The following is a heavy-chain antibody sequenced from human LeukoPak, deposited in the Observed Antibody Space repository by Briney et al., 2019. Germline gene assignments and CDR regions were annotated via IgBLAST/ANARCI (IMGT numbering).Heavy chain of an antibody. CDR2: IRYDGSNK. J-gene: IGHJ4*02. V-gene: IGHV3-30*02. Sequence: GGSLRLSCAASGFTFSSYGMHWVRQAPGKGLEWVAFIRYDGSNKYYADSVKGRFTISRDNSKNTLYLQMNSLRAEDTGVYYCAKRTCSGTTCYPLDSWGRGTLVTVSS. CDR1: GFTFSSYG. D-gene: IGHD6-19*01. CDR3: AKRTCSGTTCYPLDS.